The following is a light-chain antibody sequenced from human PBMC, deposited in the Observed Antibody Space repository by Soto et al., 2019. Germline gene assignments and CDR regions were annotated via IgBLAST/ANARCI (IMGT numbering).Light chain of an antibody. V-gene: IGKV1-5*01. CDR3: QQYNSYLT. CDR1: QSISSW. J-gene: IGKJ4*01. Sequence: DIQMTQSPSTLSASVGDRVTITCRASQSISSWLAWYQQKPGKAPKLLIYDASSLESGVPSRFSGSGSGTEFTLTISSLQPDYFTTYYCQQYNSYLTFRGGTKVEIK. CDR2: DAS.